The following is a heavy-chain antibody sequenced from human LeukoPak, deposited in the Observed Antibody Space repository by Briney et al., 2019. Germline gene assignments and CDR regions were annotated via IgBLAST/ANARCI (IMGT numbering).Heavy chain of an antibody. V-gene: IGHV3-66*02. CDR1: GFTVSSNN. D-gene: IGHD1-7*01. CDR2: IYSGGST. Sequence: GGSLRLSCAASGFTVSSNNMSWVRQAPGKGLEWVSVIYSGGSTYYADSVKGRFTISRDNSKNTLYLQMNSLRAEDTAVYYCARVLGTTKVYYYYMDVWGKGTTVTVSS. J-gene: IGHJ6*03. CDR3: ARVLGTTKVYYYYMDV.